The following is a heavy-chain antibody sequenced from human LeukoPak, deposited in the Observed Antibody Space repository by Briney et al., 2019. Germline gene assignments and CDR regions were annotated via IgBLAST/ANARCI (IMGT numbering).Heavy chain of an antibody. Sequence: PGGSLRLSCAASGFTFSSYAMSWVRQAPGKGLEWVSVIYSGGTINYADSVKGRFTISRDNSKNTLYLQMNSLRAEDTAVYYCAREYSSSSAMDVWGQGTTVTVSS. CDR1: GFTFSSYA. J-gene: IGHJ6*02. CDR3: AREYSSSSAMDV. CDR2: IYSGGTI. D-gene: IGHD6-13*01. V-gene: IGHV3-66*01.